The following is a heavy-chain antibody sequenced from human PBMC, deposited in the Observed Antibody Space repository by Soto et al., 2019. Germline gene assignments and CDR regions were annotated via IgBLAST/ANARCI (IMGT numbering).Heavy chain of an antibody. CDR1: GYTFTGYY. CDR3: ARDSFISSSQYYYCYYGMDV. Sequence: ASVKVSCKASGYTFTGYYMHWVRQAPGQGLEWMGWINPNSGGTNYAQKFQGWVTMTRDTSISTAYMELSRLRSDDTAVYYCARDSFISSSQYYYCYYGMDVWGQGTTVTVSS. D-gene: IGHD6-13*01. CDR2: INPNSGGT. J-gene: IGHJ6*02. V-gene: IGHV1-2*04.